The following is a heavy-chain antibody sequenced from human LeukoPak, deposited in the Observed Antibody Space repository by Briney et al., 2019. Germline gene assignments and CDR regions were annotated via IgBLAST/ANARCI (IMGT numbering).Heavy chain of an antibody. D-gene: IGHD2-21*02. Sequence: GGSLRLSCAAAGFTFSDHYMYWVRQAPGKGLEWVGRTRNKANSYTTEYAASVKGRFTISRDDSKNSLYLQMNSLKAEDTAVYYCARDGGDGGVDYWGQGTLVTVSS. CDR1: GFTFSDHY. CDR3: ARDGGDGGVDY. J-gene: IGHJ4*02. V-gene: IGHV3-72*01. CDR2: TRNKANSYTT.